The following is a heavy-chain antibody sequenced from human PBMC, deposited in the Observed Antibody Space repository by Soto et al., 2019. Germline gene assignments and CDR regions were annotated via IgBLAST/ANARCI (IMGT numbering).Heavy chain of an antibody. J-gene: IGHJ5*02. CDR2: IYYSGST. Sequence: SETLSLTCTVSGGSISSYYWSWIRQPPGKGLEWIGYIYYSGSTNYNPSLKSRVTISVDTSKNQFSLKLSSVTAADTAVYYCARNIAAAVFWFDPWGQGTLVTVSS. CDR1: GGSISSYY. CDR3: ARNIAAAVFWFDP. D-gene: IGHD6-13*01. V-gene: IGHV4-59*08.